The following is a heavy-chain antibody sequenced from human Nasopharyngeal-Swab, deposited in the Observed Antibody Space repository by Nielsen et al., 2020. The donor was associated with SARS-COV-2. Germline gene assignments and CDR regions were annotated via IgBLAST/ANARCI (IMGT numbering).Heavy chain of an antibody. J-gene: IGHJ4*02. Sequence: GESLKISCAASGFSLSGYAMSWVRQAPGMGLEWVSGINAPGGTYYADSVKGRFHISKDNFQNTLYLQMDSLRVEDTATYYCAKVYPELVGSSTIFDYWGQGILVTVSS. CDR2: INAPGGT. D-gene: IGHD3-10*01. CDR1: GFSLSGYA. CDR3: AKVYPELVGSSTIFDY. V-gene: IGHV3-23*01.